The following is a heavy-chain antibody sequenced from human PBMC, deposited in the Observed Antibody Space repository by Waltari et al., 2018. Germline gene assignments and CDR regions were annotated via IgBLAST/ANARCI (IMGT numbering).Heavy chain of an antibody. D-gene: IGHD6-19*01. J-gene: IGHJ5*02. CDR2: IIPILGTA. V-gene: IGHV1-69*01. CDR3: ARKWYSSGWYNWFDP. Sequence: QVQLVQSGAEVKKPGSSVKVSCKASGGTFSSYAISWVRQAPGQGLEWLGGIIPILGTANYAQKFQGRVTITADESTSTAYMELSSLRSEDTAVYYCARKWYSSGWYNWFDPWGQGTLVTVSS. CDR1: GGTFSSYA.